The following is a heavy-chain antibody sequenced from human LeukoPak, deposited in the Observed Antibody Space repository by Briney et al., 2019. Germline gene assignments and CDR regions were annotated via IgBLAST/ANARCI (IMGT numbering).Heavy chain of an antibody. Sequence: ASVKVSCKASGYTFTGYYMHWVRQAPGQGLEWMGWISAYNGNTNYAQKLQGRVTMTRDTSTSTVYMELSSLRSEDTAVYYCARYCSGGSCYSPGFDYWGQGTLVTVSS. CDR1: GYTFTGYY. CDR3: ARYCSGGSCYSPGFDY. V-gene: IGHV1-18*04. D-gene: IGHD2-15*01. J-gene: IGHJ4*02. CDR2: ISAYNGNT.